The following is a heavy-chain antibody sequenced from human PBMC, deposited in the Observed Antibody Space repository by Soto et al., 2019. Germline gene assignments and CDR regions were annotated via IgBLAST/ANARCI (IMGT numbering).Heavy chain of an antibody. CDR3: AREELPPGTSFNSWFDP. J-gene: IGHJ5*02. CDR1: GFTFSNYK. D-gene: IGHD1-1*01. CDR2: ISGSSTYI. Sequence: EGQLEESGGGLVKPGGSLTLSCVGSGFTFSNYKMNWVRQAPGQGLEWVSSISGSSTYIYYADSVRGRFTISRDSAKNSVHLQMNSLRVEDTAVYFCAREELPPGTSFNSWFDPWGQGTLVTVSS. V-gene: IGHV3-21*01.